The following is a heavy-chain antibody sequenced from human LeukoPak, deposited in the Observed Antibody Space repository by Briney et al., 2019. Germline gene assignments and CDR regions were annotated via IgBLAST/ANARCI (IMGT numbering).Heavy chain of an antibody. Sequence: ASVKVSCKASGYTFTSYYMHWVRQAPGQGLEWMGVINPSGDSTNYAQKFQGRVTITRDTSTSTVYMELSSLRSEGTAVYYCAREPPRTGYFNYWGQGTLVTVSS. CDR3: AREPPRTGYFNY. J-gene: IGHJ4*02. CDR2: INPSGDST. CDR1: GYTFTSYY. V-gene: IGHV1-46*01. D-gene: IGHD3/OR15-3a*01.